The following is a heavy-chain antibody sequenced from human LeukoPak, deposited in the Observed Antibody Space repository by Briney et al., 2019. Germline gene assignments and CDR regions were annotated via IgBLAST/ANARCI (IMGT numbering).Heavy chain of an antibody. V-gene: IGHV3-11*04. Sequence: GGSLRLSCAASGFTFSDYYLSWIRQAPGKGLEWVSSISTRGSTIYYADSVKGRFTISRDNAKNSLYLQMNSLRAEDTAVYYCARVGATVASMGYWGQGTLVAVSS. CDR2: ISTRGSTI. CDR3: ARVGATVASMGY. CDR1: GFTFSDYY. D-gene: IGHD6-19*01. J-gene: IGHJ4*02.